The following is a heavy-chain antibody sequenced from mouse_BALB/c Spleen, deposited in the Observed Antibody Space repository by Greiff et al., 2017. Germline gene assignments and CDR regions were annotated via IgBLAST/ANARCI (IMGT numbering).Heavy chain of an antibody. V-gene: IGHV3-6*02. Sequence: VQLKESGPGLVKPSQSLSLTCSVTGYSITSGYYWNWIRQFPGNKLEWMGYISYDGSNNYNPSLKNRISITRDTSKNQFFLKLNSVTTEDTATYYCARGGFYMDYWGQGTSVTVSS. CDR3: ARGGFYMDY. CDR2: ISYDGSN. CDR1: GYSITSGYY. J-gene: IGHJ4*01.